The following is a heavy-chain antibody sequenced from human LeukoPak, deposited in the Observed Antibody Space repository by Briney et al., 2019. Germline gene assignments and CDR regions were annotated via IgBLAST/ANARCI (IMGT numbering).Heavy chain of an antibody. CDR3: ARWRSGSCSD. D-gene: IGHD2-15*01. Sequence: GGSLRLSCVASGFTVNNNCMTWVRQAPGKGLEWVGQTRNKANNYATEYAASVKDRFTISRDDSRNSVYLQMDSLKTEDTAVYYCARWRSGSCSDWGLGTRVTVSS. CDR1: GFTVNNNC. CDR2: TRNKANNYAT. J-gene: IGHJ4*02. V-gene: IGHV3-72*01.